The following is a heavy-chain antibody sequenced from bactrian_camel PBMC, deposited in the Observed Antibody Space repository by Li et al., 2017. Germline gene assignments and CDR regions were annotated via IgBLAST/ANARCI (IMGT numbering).Heavy chain of an antibody. V-gene: IGHV3-2*01. CDR3: ATGVTGFSGANYYRYSD. D-gene: IGHD2*01. J-gene: IGHJ4*01. CDR2: IDRPGTNT. CDR1: GFTFSRYH. Sequence: HVQLVESGGGLVQPGGSVRLSCAASGFTFSRYHMNWVRQAPGKGLEWVCSIDRPGTNTYYADSTKGRFTVSRDDAENTVNLQMNSLKSEDTALYYCATGVTGFSGANYYRYSDRGQGTQVTVS.